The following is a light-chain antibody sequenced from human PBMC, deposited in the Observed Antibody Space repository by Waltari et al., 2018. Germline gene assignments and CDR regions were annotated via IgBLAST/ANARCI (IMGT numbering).Light chain of an antibody. CDR2: VTSDGSH. V-gene: IGLV4-69*01. CDR1: SRLSSNV. CDR3: QTGGHGTWV. Sequence: HLLLTQSPSASASLGASVTLTCPLSSRLSSNVIAWLQQQPEKGPRYLMKVTSDGSHSKGDEIPDRFSGSSSGAERYLTISSLQSEDEADYYCQTGGHGTWVFGGGTKLTVL. J-gene: IGLJ3*02.